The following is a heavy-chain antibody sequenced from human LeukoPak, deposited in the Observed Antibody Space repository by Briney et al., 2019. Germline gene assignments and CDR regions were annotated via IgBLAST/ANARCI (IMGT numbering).Heavy chain of an antibody. CDR2: IYYSGST. D-gene: IGHD1-26*01. Sequence: PSETLSLTCTVSGGSISSYYWSWIRQPPGKGLEWIGYIYYSGSTNYNPSLKSRVTISVDTSKNQFSLKLSSVTAADTAVYYCARGLVGAAFDYWGQGTLVTVSS. CDR1: GGSISSYY. V-gene: IGHV4-59*01. CDR3: ARGLVGAAFDY. J-gene: IGHJ4*02.